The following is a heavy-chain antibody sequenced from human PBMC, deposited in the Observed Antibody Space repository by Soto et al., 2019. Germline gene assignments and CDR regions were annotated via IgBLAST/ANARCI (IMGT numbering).Heavy chain of an antibody. CDR3: PRKDKSGYFNWFDP. Sequence: GESLKISCRTSGYRFTSYWIAWVRQMPGKGLEWMGIIFPSDSDTRYSPSFQGQVTISADRSTSTVFLQWANLKASDTAVYFCPRKDKSGYFNWFDPWGQGTLVTVSS. J-gene: IGHJ5*02. CDR1: GYRFTSYW. CDR2: IFPSDSDT. D-gene: IGHD3-22*01. V-gene: IGHV5-51*01.